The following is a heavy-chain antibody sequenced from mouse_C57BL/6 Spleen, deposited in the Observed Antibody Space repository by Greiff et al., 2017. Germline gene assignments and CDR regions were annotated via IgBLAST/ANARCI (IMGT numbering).Heavy chain of an antibody. J-gene: IGHJ3*01. Sequence: QVQLQQSGAELVRPGASVTLSCKASGYTFTDYEMHWVKQTPVHGLEWIGAIDPETGGTAYNQKFKGKAILTADKSSSTAYMELRSLTSEDSAVYYCARRGSNYVAYWGQGTLVTVSA. D-gene: IGHD2-5*01. CDR2: IDPETGGT. CDR3: ARRGSNYVAY. CDR1: GYTFTDYE. V-gene: IGHV1-15*01.